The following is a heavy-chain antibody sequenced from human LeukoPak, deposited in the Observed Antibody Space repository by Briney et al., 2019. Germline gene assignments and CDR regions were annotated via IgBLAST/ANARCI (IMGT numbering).Heavy chain of an antibody. J-gene: IGHJ5*02. CDR2: IYTSGST. CDR1: GGSFSGYY. V-gene: IGHV4-59*10. CDR3: ARGATTDWIDWFDP. Sequence: SETLSLTCAVYGGSFSGYYWSWIRQPAGKGLEWIGRIYTSGSTNYNPSLKSRVTMSVDTSKNQFSLKLSSVTAADTAVYYCARGATTDWIDWFDPWGQGTLVTVSS. D-gene: IGHD1-26*01.